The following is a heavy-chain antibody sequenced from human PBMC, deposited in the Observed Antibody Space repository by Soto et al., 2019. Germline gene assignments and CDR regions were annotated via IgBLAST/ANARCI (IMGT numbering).Heavy chain of an antibody. CDR2: SKNKADSYTT. Sequence: LSLTCTVSGGSISSGGYYWSWIRQHPGKGLEWVGRSKNKADSYTTEYAASVKGRFTISRDGSKNSLYLQMNSLKTEDTAVYYCTGYCISTRCYRTHYYGMDVWGQGTTVTVSS. CDR3: TGYCISTRCYRTHYYGMDV. V-gene: IGHV3-72*01. J-gene: IGHJ6*02. D-gene: IGHD2-2*01. CDR1: GGSISSGGYY.